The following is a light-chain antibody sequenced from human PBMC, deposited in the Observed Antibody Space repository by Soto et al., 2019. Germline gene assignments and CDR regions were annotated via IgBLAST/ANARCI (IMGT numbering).Light chain of an antibody. CDR3: QHYNSYSEA. V-gene: IGKV1-5*01. Sequence: DVQLTQAPSTLSASLVDRVSITCGASQSIGNWLAWYQQKPGKAPNLLIYDASTLENGVPSRFSGSASGTDFTLTISSLQPYDFATYYCQHYNSYSEAFGQGTKVDIK. CDR1: QSIGNW. J-gene: IGKJ1*01. CDR2: DAS.